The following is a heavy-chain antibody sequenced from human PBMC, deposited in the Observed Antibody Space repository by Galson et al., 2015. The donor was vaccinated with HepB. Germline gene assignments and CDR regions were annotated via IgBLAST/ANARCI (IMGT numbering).Heavy chain of an antibody. D-gene: IGHD2-2*01. J-gene: IGHJ4*02. CDR3: AKNPTFYVDCSSTSCYENYFDH. CDR1: GFTFNYYA. V-gene: IGHV3-23*01. CDR2: IIGSGSST. Sequence: SLRLSCAASGFTFNYYAMSWVRQAPAKGLEWVSSIIGSGSSTSYADSVKGRFTISRDNSGNTLYLQMDSLRAEDTALYYCAKNPTFYVDCSSTSCYENYFDHWGQGTLVTVSS.